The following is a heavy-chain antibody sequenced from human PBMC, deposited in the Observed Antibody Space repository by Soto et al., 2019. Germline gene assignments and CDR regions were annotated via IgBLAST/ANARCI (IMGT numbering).Heavy chain of an antibody. V-gene: IGHV4-34*01. Sequence: SETLSLTCAVYGGSFSGYYWSWIRQPPGKGLEWIGEINHSGGTNYNPSLKSRVTISVDTSKNQFSLKLSSVTAADTAVYYCARGPKKYYDILTGYYRNWFDPWGQGTLVTVSS. CDR2: INHSGGT. CDR3: ARGPKKYYDILTGYYRNWFDP. CDR1: GGSFSGYY. J-gene: IGHJ5*02. D-gene: IGHD3-9*01.